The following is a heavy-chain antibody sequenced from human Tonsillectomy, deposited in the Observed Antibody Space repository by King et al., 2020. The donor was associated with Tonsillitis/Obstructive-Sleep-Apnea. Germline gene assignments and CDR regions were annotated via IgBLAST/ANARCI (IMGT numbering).Heavy chain of an antibody. Sequence: VQLQQWGAGLLKPSETLSLTCAVYGGSFSGYYWSWIRQPPGKGLEWIGEINHSGSTNYNPSLKSRVTISVDTSKNQFSLKLSSVTAADTAVYYCARGPLYSSSRDAFDIWGQGTMVTVSS. J-gene: IGHJ3*02. CDR3: ARGPLYSSSRDAFDI. CDR2: INHSGST. D-gene: IGHD6-6*01. CDR1: GGSFSGYY. V-gene: IGHV4-34*01.